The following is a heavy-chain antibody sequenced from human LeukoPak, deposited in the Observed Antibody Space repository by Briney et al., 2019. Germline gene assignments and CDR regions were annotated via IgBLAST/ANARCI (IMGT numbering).Heavy chain of an antibody. V-gene: IGHV4-59*01. Sequence: SETLSLTCTVSGGSISSYYWSWIRQPPGKGLEWIGYIYYSGSTNYSPSLKSRLTISVDTSKNQFSLKLSSVTAADTAVYYCARGFDSKSTYFDYWGQGTLVTVSS. CDR2: IYYSGST. D-gene: IGHD5-12*01. J-gene: IGHJ4*02. CDR1: GGSISSYY. CDR3: ARGFDSKSTYFDY.